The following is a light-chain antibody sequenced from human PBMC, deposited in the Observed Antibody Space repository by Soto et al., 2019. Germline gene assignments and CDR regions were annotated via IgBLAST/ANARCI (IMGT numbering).Light chain of an antibody. V-gene: IGKV3-11*01. CDR2: DAS. CDR1: QSVSSY. CDR3: QQRSNWPPIT. J-gene: IGKJ5*01. Sequence: IVLTHSPTTLSLSPGERTTLSCRARQSVSSYLAWYQQKPGQAPRLLIYDASNRATGIPARFSGSGSGTDFTLTISSLEPEDFAVYYCQQRSNWPPITFGQGTRLEIK.